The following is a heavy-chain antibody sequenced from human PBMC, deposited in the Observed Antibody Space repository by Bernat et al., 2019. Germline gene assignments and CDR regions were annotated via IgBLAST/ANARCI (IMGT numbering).Heavy chain of an antibody. D-gene: IGHD6-13*01. CDR1: GYTFTSYY. V-gene: IGHV1-46*01. Sequence: QVQLVQSEAEVKKPGASVKVSCKASGYTFTSYYMHWVRQAPGQGLEWMGIINPSGGSTSYAQKFQGRVTMTRDTSTSTVYMELSSLRSEDTAVYYCARDHLILPHRIDIAAALDAFDIWGQGTMVTVSS. CDR2: INPSGGST. J-gene: IGHJ3*02. CDR3: ARDHLILPHRIDIAAALDAFDI.